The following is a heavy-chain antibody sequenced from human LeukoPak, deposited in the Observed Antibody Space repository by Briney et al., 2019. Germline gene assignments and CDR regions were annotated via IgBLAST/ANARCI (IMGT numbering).Heavy chain of an antibody. V-gene: IGHV3-30*04. CDR3: ARDGPDYGDFDY. Sequence: GGSLTPSRPPSGLTSSSYAMHCVRQAHDEGLEWVAVISYDGSNKYYADSVKGRFTISRDNSKNTLCLQMNSLRPEDTAVYYCARDGPDYGDFDYWGQGTLVTVSS. CDR2: ISYDGSNK. CDR1: GLTSSSYA. J-gene: IGHJ4*02. D-gene: IGHD4-17*01.